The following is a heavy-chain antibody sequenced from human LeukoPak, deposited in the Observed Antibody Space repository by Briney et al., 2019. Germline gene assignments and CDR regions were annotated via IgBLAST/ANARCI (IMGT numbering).Heavy chain of an antibody. CDR3: ARGGDSSGYYSIFYFDY. Sequence: SETLPLTCTVSGGSISSYYWNWIRQPPGKGLEWIGYIYYSGSTNYNPSLKSRVTISVDTSKNQFSLKLSSVTAADTAVYYCARGGDSSGYYSIFYFDYWGQGTLVTVSS. CDR2: IYYSGST. J-gene: IGHJ4*02. V-gene: IGHV4-59*01. D-gene: IGHD3-22*01. CDR1: GGSISSYY.